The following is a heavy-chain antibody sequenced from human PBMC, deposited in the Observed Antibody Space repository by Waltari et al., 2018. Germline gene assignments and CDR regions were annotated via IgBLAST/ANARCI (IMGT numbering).Heavy chain of an antibody. J-gene: IGHJ2*01. CDR2: IYYGGNT. CDR3: ARPVGGYSGYDSWFFDL. CDR1: GGSTRSLHYH. Sequence: QLQLQESGPGLVKPSETLSLTCTVSGGSTRSLHYHSGWIRQPPGKGLEWIGSIYYGGNTYYNPSLQSRVTISVDTSKNQFSLSLSSVTAADTAVYYCARPVGGYSGYDSWFFDLWGRGTLVTVSS. V-gene: IGHV4-39*01. D-gene: IGHD5-12*01.